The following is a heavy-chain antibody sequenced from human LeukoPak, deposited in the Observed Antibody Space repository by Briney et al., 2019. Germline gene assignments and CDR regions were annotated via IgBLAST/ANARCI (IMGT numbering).Heavy chain of an antibody. Sequence: PGGSLRLSCAASGFTFDDYAMHWVRQAPGKGLEWVSGISWNSGSIGYADSVKGRFTISRDNAKNSLYLQMNSLRAEDTAVYYCAKDLVVTAIRAYYYYYGMDVWGQGTTVTVSS. CDR3: AKDLVVTAIRAYYYYYGMDV. D-gene: IGHD2-21*02. CDR2: ISWNSGSI. CDR1: GFTFDDYA. V-gene: IGHV3-9*01. J-gene: IGHJ6*02.